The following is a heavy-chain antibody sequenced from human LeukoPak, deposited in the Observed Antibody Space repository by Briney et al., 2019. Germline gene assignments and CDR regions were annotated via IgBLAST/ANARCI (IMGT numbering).Heavy chain of an antibody. J-gene: IGHJ4*02. V-gene: IGHV3-23*01. D-gene: IGHD1-1*01. CDR1: GFTFSSIA. CDR2: IRSNGETT. CDR3: AKGQELDDGVFDS. Sequence: GGSLRLSCAASGFTFSSIAMTWVRQAPEKGLEWVSTIRSNGETTYNADSVKGRFTISRDNSKKTLYLQLNSLRVEDTAIYYCAKGQELDDGVFDSWGQGTLVTVSS.